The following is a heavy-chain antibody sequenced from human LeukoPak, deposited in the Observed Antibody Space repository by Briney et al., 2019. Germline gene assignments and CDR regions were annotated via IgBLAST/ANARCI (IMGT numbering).Heavy chain of an antibody. CDR1: GFTFSSYW. D-gene: IGHD3-3*01. Sequence: GGSLRLSCAASGFTFSSYWMHWVRQAPGKGLVWASRINSDGSSTSYADSVKGRFTISRDNAKNTLYLQMNSLRAEDTAVYYCARVWSDYSLYYYYGMDVWGQGTTVTVSS. J-gene: IGHJ6*02. CDR2: INSDGSST. V-gene: IGHV3-74*01. CDR3: ARVWSDYSLYYYYGMDV.